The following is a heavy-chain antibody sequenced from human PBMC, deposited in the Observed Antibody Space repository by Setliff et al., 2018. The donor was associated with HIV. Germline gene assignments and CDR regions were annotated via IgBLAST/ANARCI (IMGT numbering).Heavy chain of an antibody. Sequence: ASVKVSCKASGYIFTSYARHWVRQAPGQRREWMGWINAGIGNTRYAQKFQGRVTVTADESTSTACMQLSSLRSDDTAVYYCARGRNYDSSGYGDYYYYMDVWGKGTTVTVSS. D-gene: IGHD3-22*01. J-gene: IGHJ6*03. V-gene: IGHV1-3*01. CDR2: INAGIGNT. CDR1: GYIFTSYA. CDR3: ARGRNYDSSGYGDYYYYMDV.